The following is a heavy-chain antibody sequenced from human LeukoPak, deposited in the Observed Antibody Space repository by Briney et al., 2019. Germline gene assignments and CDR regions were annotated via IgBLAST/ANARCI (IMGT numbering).Heavy chain of an antibody. CDR3: ARLRDYDNWFDP. V-gene: IGHV4-30-2*01. D-gene: IGHD4/OR15-4a*01. J-gene: IGHJ5*02. CDR1: GGSISSGGYS. CDR2: IYHSGST. Sequence: SQTLSLTCAVSGGSISSGGYSWSWIRQPPGKGLEWIGYIYHSGSTYYNPSLKSRVTISVDRSKNQFSLKLSSVTAADTAVYYCARLRDYDNWFDPWGQGTLVTVSS.